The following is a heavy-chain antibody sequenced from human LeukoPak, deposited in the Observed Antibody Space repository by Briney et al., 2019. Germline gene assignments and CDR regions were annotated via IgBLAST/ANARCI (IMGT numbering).Heavy chain of an antibody. CDR3: STDYFENSGYYRFDY. J-gene: IGHJ4*02. CDR2: INGDGSTT. Sequence: PGGSLRLSCAASGFTFSRYWMHWVRQAPGKGLVWVSRINGDGSTTSYADSVKGGFTISRGNAKNTLYLQMNSLKTEDTAVYYCSTDYFENSGYYRFDYWGQGTLVTVSS. CDR1: GFTFSRYW. D-gene: IGHD3-22*01. V-gene: IGHV3-74*01.